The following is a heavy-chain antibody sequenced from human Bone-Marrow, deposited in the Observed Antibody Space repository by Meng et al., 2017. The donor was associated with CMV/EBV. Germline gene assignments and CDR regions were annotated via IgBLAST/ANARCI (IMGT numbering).Heavy chain of an antibody. Sequence: ASVKVFCKASGYTFSDYFMHWVRQAPGQGLEWMGWINPNNGGTNYAQKFQGRLTMTRDTSISTAYMELSRLRSDDTAVYYCARASYSSGWLASDYWGQGTLVTVSS. J-gene: IGHJ4*02. D-gene: IGHD6-19*01. CDR3: ARASYSSGWLASDY. CDR1: GYTFSDYF. CDR2: INPNNGGT. V-gene: IGHV1-2*02.